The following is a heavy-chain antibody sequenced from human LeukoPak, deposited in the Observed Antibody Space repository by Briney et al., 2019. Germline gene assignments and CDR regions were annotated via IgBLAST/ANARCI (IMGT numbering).Heavy chain of an antibody. V-gene: IGHV5-51*01. CDR1: GYSFTSYW. J-gene: IGHJ6*03. CDR2: IYPGDSDT. D-gene: IGHD5-12*01. Sequence: GESLKISCKGSGYSFTSYWIGWVRQMPGKGLEWMGIIYPGDSDTRYSPSFQGQVTISADKSISTAYLQWSSLKASDTAMYYCARHGRGGYDSFTYYYYYMDVWGKGTTVTVSS. CDR3: ARHGRGGYDSFTYYYYYMDV.